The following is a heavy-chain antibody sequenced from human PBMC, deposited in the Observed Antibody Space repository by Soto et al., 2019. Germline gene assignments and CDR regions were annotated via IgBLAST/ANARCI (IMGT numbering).Heavy chain of an antibody. CDR3: ARPRRKNIVATAKLYYFDY. D-gene: IGHD5-12*01. Sequence: GGSLRLSCEASGFTFSNYWMSWIRQAPGKGLEWVANIRQDGSQRYLVDSVKGRFTISRDNAKNSLYLQMNSLRAEDTAVYYCARPRRKNIVATAKLYYFDYWGQGTLVTVSS. V-gene: IGHV3-7*01. CDR1: GFTFSNYW. CDR2: IRQDGSQR. J-gene: IGHJ4*02.